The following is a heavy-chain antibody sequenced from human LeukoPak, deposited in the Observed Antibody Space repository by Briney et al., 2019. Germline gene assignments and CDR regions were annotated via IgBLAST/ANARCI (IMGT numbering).Heavy chain of an antibody. J-gene: IGHJ5*02. Sequence: SETRSLTCTVSGGSISSGGYYWSWIRQHPGKGLEWIGYIYYSGSTYYNPSLKSRVTISVDTSKNQFSLKLSSVTAADTAVYYCARDGSKLRYRIGFDPWGQGTLVTVSS. CDR3: ARDGSKLRYRIGFDP. D-gene: IGHD3-9*01. CDR2: IYYSGST. CDR1: GGSISSGGYY. V-gene: IGHV4-31*03.